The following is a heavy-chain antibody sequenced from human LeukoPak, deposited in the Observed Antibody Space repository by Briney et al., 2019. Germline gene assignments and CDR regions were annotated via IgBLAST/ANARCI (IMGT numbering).Heavy chain of an antibody. D-gene: IGHD3-22*01. V-gene: IGHV1-69*05. CDR1: GGTFSSYA. Sequence: SVKVSCKASGGTFSSYAISWVRQAPGQGLEWMGRIIPIFGTANYAQKFQGRVTITTDESTSTAYMELSSLRSEDRAVYYCAVILPYYYDSSGPFDYWGQGTLVTVSS. J-gene: IGHJ4*02. CDR3: AVILPYYYDSSGPFDY. CDR2: IIPIFGTA.